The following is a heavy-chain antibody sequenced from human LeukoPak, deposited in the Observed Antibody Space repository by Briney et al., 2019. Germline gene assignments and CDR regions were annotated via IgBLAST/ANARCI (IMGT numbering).Heavy chain of an antibody. CDR2: IIPISGTA. CDR1: GGTFSSYA. CDR3: ARGGDYGDPWDY. D-gene: IGHD4-17*01. J-gene: IGHJ4*02. V-gene: IGHV1-69*05. Sequence: ASVKVSCKASGGTFSSYAISWVRQAPGQGLEWMGGIIPISGTANYAQKFQGRVTITTDESTSTAYMELSSLRSEDTAVYYCARGGDYGDPWDYWGQGTLVTVSS.